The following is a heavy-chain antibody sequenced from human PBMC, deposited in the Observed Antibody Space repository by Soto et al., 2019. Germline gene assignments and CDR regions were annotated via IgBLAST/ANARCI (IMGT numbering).Heavy chain of an antibody. Sequence: PGGSLRLSCAASGFTFSSYGMHWVRQAPGKGLEWVAVISYDGSNKYYADSVKGRFTISRDNSRNTLYLQMNSLRAEDTAVYYCAKDPSVDYWGQGTLVTVS. CDR1: GFTFSSYG. CDR3: AKDPSVDY. J-gene: IGHJ4*02. V-gene: IGHV3-30*18. CDR2: ISYDGSNK.